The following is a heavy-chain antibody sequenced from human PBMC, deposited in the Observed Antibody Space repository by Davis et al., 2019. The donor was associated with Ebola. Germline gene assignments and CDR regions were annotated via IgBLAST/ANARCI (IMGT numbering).Heavy chain of an antibody. CDR2: INPNSGGT. D-gene: IGHD6-13*01. Sequence: AASVKVSCKASGYTFTNYYMHWVRQAPGQGLEWMGRINPNSGGTNYAQKFQGRVTMTRNTSISTAYMELSSLRSEDTAVYYCARGIKGVAANFDYWGQGTLVTVSS. CDR3: ARGIKGVAANFDY. V-gene: IGHV1-2*06. J-gene: IGHJ4*02. CDR1: GYTFTNYY.